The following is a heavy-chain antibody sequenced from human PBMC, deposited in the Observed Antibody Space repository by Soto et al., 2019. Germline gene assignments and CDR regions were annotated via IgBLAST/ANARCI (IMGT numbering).Heavy chain of an antibody. J-gene: IGHJ4*02. V-gene: IGHV3-74*01. CDR2: INSDGSST. CDR1: GFTFSSYW. D-gene: IGHD6-19*01. Sequence: VQLVESGGGLVQPGGSLRVSCAASGFTFSSYWMHWVRQAPGKGLVWVSRINSDGSSTSYAESVKGRFTISRDNAKNTLYLQMNSLSAEDTAIYYCARRGAVAGLHYWGQGTLVTVSS. CDR3: ARRGAVAGLHY.